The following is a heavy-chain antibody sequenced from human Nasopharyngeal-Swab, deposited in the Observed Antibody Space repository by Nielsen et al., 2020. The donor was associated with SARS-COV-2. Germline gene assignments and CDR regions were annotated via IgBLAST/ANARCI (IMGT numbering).Heavy chain of an antibody. CDR2: IYYSGST. D-gene: IGHD2-21*02. J-gene: IGHJ4*02. CDR1: GGSISSSSYY. Sequence: SETLSLTCTVSGGSISSSSYYWGWIRQPPGKGLEWIGSIYYSGSTYYNPSLKSRVTTSVDTSKNQFSLKLSSVTAADTAVYYCARHVVVTALIDYWGQGTLVTVSS. V-gene: IGHV4-39*01. CDR3: ARHVVVTALIDY.